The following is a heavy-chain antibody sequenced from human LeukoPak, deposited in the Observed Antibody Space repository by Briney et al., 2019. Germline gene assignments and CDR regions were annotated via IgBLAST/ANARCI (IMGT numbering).Heavy chain of an antibody. J-gene: IGHJ4*02. CDR2: INSDGGTT. D-gene: IGHD1-26*01. Sequence: GGSLRLSCAASGFTFSSYWMHCVRQPPGKGLVWVSRINSDGGTTTYADSVKGRFTISRDNAKSTLYLQMNSLRIEDTAVYYCAISRYSGTSLDYWGQGSLVTVPS. CDR3: AISRYSGTSLDY. CDR1: GFTFSSYW. V-gene: IGHV3-74*01.